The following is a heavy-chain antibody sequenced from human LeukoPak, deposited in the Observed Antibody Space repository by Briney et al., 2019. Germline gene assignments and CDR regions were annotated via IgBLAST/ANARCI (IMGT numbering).Heavy chain of an antibody. Sequence: TGGSLRLSCAASGFTFSNYGMHWVRQAPGKGLEWVAFIRYDGSNKYYADSVKGRFTISRDNSKNTLDLQMNSLRPEDTAVYLCATVGTVSWGLLVGCGQGTLVTVSS. D-gene: IGHD1-26*01. J-gene: IGHJ4*02. CDR3: ATVGTVSWGLLVG. V-gene: IGHV3-30*02. CDR1: GFTFSNYG. CDR2: IRYDGSNK.